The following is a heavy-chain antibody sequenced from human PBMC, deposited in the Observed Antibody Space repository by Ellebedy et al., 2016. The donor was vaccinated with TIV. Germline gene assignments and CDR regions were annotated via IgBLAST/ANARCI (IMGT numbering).Heavy chain of an antibody. V-gene: IGHV4-31*03. CDR1: GGSISSGGYY. CDR3: ARGTPRYSNYAFDI. D-gene: IGHD4-11*01. Sequence: SETLSLXCTVSGGSISSGGYYWSWIRQHPGKGLEWIGYIYYSGSTYYNPSLKSRVTISVDTSKNQFSLKLSSVTAADTAVYYCARGTPRYSNYAFDIWGQGTMVTVSS. J-gene: IGHJ3*02. CDR2: IYYSGST.